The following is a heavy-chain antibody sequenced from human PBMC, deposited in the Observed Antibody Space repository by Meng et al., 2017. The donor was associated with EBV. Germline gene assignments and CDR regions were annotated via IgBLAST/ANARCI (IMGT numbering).Heavy chain of an antibody. V-gene: IGHV2-5*02. CDR1: GFSHSTSGVG. CDR3: AHSRVGATEFDY. J-gene: IGHJ4*02. Sequence: TLTGSGPTLFNPPQTHTLTCSFSGFSHSTSGVGVVWIRQPPGKALDWLALIYWDDDKRYSPSLKSRLTITKDTSKNQVVLTMTNMDPVDTATYYCAHSRVGATEFDYWGQGTLVTVSS. CDR2: IYWDDDK. D-gene: IGHD1-26*01.